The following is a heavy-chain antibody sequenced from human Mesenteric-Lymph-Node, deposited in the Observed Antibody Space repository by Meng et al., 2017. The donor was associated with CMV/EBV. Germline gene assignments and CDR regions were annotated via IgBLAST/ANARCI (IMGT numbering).Heavy chain of an antibody. J-gene: IGHJ4*02. CDR3: ARELDLGYCSGGSCSPIDY. Sequence: TFISYYKHWVRQAPGQGPEWMGIINPNGGSTSYAQKFQGRVTMTRDTSTSTVYMELSSLRSEDTAVYYCARELDLGYCSGGSCSPIDYWGQGTLVTVSS. CDR2: INPNGGST. D-gene: IGHD2-15*01. CDR1: TFISYY. V-gene: IGHV1-46*01.